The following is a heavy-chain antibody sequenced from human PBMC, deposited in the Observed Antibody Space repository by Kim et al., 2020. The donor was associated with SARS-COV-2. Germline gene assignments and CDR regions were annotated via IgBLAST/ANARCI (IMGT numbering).Heavy chain of an antibody. Sequence: GGSLRLSCAASGFTFSSYGMHWVRQAPGKGLEWVAVISYDGSNKYYAASVKGRFTISRDNSKNTLYLEMNSLRAEDTAVYYCAKDQKDYDFWGGYFSGLDYAENYYFFGMDVWGQGATVTVSS. J-gene: IGHJ6*02. V-gene: IGHV3-30*18. CDR2: ISYDGSNK. CDR1: GFTFSSYG. D-gene: IGHD3-3*01. CDR3: AKDQKDYDFWGGYFSGLDYAENYYFFGMDV.